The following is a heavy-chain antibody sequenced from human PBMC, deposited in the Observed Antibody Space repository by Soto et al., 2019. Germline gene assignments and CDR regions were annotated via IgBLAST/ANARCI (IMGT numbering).Heavy chain of an antibody. CDR3: ARDQSSDWLDAFDI. Sequence: ASVKVSCKASGYTFTGYYMHWVRQAPGQGLEWMGWINPNSGGTNYAQKFQGRVTMTRDTSISTAYMELSRLRSDDTAVYYCARDQSSDWLDAFDIWGQGTMVTVSS. V-gene: IGHV1-2*02. CDR1: GYTFTGYY. D-gene: IGHD6-19*01. J-gene: IGHJ3*02. CDR2: INPNSGGT.